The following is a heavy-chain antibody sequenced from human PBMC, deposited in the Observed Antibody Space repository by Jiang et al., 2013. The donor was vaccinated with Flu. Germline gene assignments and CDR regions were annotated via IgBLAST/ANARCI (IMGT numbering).Heavy chain of an antibody. CDR3: AKTGVLWFGELLSGSHSYFDY. V-gene: IGHV3-30*02. D-gene: IGHD3-10*01. Sequence: TISRDNSKNTLYLQMNSLRAEDTAVYYCAKTGVLWFGELLSGSHSYFDYWGQGTLVTVSS. J-gene: IGHJ4*02.